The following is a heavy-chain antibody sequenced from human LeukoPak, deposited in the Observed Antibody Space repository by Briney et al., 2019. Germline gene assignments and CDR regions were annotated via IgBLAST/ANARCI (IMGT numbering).Heavy chain of an antibody. J-gene: IGHJ4*02. V-gene: IGHV3-30-3*01. CDR1: GFTFSSYA. D-gene: IGHD3-16*01. CDR2: ISYDGSNK. Sequence: GRSLRLSCAASGFTFSSYAMHWVRQAPGKGLEWVAVISYDGSNKYYADSVKGRFTISRDNSKNTLYLQMNSLRAEDTAVYYCAREFGRDPGHWGQGTLVTVSS. CDR3: AREFGRDPGH.